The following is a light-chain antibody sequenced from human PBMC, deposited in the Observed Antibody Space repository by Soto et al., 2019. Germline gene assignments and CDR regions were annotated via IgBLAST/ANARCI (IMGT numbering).Light chain of an antibody. V-gene: IGKV3-20*01. CDR3: QHFGGTTFT. Sequence: IVFPQAPGTLSSPPVERAPVTCKSSHSVSSSYIAWYQQRPGQTPSLLIYGASTRASGIPDRFSGSGSGTHFTLTISRLEPGDFAVYYCQHFGGTTFTFGQGTRLEI. J-gene: IGKJ5*01. CDR2: GAS. CDR1: HSVSSSY.